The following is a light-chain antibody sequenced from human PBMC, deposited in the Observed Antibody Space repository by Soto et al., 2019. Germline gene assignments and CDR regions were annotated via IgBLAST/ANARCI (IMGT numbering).Light chain of an antibody. Sequence: QSVLTQPASVSGSPGQSITISCTGTSSDVGGYNYVSWYQHHPGKAPKLMIYEVSYRPSGISNRYSGSKSGNSASLTISGLQADDEADYYCCSLTTSHTYVFGSGTQLTVL. V-gene: IGLV2-14*01. CDR2: EVS. CDR1: SSDVGGYNY. J-gene: IGLJ1*01. CDR3: CSLTTSHTYV.